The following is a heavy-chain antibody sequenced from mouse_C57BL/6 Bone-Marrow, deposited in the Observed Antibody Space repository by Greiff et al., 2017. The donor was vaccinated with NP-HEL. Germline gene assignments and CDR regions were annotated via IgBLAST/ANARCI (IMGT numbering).Heavy chain of an antibody. CDR2: IWGGGST. V-gene: IGHV2-9*01. Sequence: VQLQQSGPGLVAPSQSLSITCTVSGFSLTSYGVDWVRQPPGKGLEWLGVIWGGGSTHYNSALMSRLSISKDNSKSQVFIKMNSLQTDDTAMYYCAAFYYGYDDDAMDYWGQGTSVTVSS. CDR3: AAFYYGYDDDAMDY. CDR1: GFSLTSYG. J-gene: IGHJ4*01. D-gene: IGHD2-2*01.